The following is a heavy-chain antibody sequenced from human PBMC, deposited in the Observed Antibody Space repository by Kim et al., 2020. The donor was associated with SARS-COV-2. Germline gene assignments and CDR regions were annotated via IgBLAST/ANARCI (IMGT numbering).Heavy chain of an antibody. CDR3: AKDLVTGGYYYGMDV. J-gene: IGHJ6*02. Sequence: ADTVKGRITISRDNSKNKLQLQMNSLRAEDTAVYYCAKDLVTGGYYYGMDVWGQGTTVTVSS. D-gene: IGHD7-27*01. V-gene: IGHV3-30*02.